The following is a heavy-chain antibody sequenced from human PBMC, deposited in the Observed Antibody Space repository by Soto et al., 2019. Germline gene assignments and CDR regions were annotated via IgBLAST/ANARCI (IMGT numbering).Heavy chain of an antibody. CDR3: ARVSGYSGLYYYYGMDV. D-gene: IGHD5-12*01. CDR2: IYYSGST. Sequence: QVQLQESGPGLVKPSQTLSLTCTVSGGSISSGDYYWSWIRQPPGKGLEWIGYIYYSGSTYYNPSLKSRVTIAVDTSKNQFSLKLSSVTAADTAVYYCARVSGYSGLYYYYGMDVWGQGTTVTVSS. J-gene: IGHJ6*02. CDR1: GGSISSGDYY. V-gene: IGHV4-30-4*01.